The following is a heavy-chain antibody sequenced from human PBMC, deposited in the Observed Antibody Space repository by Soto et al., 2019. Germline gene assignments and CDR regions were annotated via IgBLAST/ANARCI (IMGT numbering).Heavy chain of an antibody. J-gene: IGHJ6*02. CDR2: ISYSGYS. V-gene: IGHV4-59*08. Sequence: QVQFQESGPGLVKPSETLSLTCTVSGGSIDNYYCSWFRQPPGKGLEWIGYISYSGYSAYNFSLKRXVXXSMDTSKTQFYLTLESVTATDTAVYYCARHGFGPLHGLVDVWGQGTTVIVSS. CDR1: GGSIDNYY. D-gene: IGHD3-10*01. CDR3: ARHGFGPLHGLVDV.